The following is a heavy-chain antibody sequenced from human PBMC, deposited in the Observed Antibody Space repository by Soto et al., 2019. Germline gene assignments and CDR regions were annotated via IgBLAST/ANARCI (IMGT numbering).Heavy chain of an antibody. J-gene: IGHJ4*02. CDR2: ISSGSTYI. CDR3: VRDLRYCTGASCYPNFDY. D-gene: IGHD2-15*01. Sequence: LRLSCAASGFTFSNYRMNWVRQAPGKGLEWVSSISSGSTYIYYADSLKGRFTISRDNAKNSLYLQMNSLRVEDTAVYYCVRDLRYCTGASCYPNFDYWGQGTRVTVSS. V-gene: IGHV3-21*01. CDR1: GFTFSNYR.